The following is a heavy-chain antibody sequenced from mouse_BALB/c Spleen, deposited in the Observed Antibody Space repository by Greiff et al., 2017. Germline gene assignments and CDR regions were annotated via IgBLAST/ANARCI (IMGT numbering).Heavy chain of an antibody. J-gene: IGHJ4*01. Sequence: QVHVKQSGAELAKPGASVKMSCKASGYTFTSYWMHWVQQRPGQGLEWIGYINPSTGYTEYNQKFKDKATLTADKSSSTAYMQLSSLTSEDSAVYYCARRILRCAMDYWGQGTAVTVSS. V-gene: IGHV1-7*01. CDR1: GYTFTSYW. CDR2: INPSTGYT. D-gene: IGHD1-1*01. CDR3: ARRILRCAMDY.